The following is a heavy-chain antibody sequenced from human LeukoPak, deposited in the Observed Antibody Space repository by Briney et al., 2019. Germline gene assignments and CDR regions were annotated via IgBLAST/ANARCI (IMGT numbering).Heavy chain of an antibody. V-gene: IGHV3-30*18. J-gene: IGHJ5*02. CDR2: ISYDGSNK. CDR3: AKDRGADGGGNWFDP. D-gene: IGHD3-16*01. Sequence: GGSLRLSCAASGFTFSSYSMNWVRQAPGKGLEWVAVISYDGSNKYYADSVKGRFTISRDNSKNTLYLQMNSLRAEDTAVYYCAKDRGADGGGNWFDPWGQGTLVTVSS. CDR1: GFTFSSYS.